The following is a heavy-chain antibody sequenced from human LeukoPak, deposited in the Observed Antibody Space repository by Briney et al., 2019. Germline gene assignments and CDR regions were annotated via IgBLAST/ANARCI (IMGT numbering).Heavy chain of an antibody. V-gene: IGHV3-53*01. CDR2: IYSGGST. CDR1: GFTVSSNY. D-gene: IGHD1-26*01. CDR3: ARGRSGSYYDY. J-gene: IGHJ4*02. Sequence: GGSLRLSCAASGFTVSSNYMSWVRQAPGTGLEWVSVIYSGGSTYYADSVKGRFTISRDNSKNTLYLQMNSLRAEDTAVYYCARGRSGSYYDYWGQGTLVTVST.